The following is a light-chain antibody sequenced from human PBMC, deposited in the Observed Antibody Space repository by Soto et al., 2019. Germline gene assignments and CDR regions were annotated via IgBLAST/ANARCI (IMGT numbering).Light chain of an antibody. CDR3: QQRSNWRVT. V-gene: IGKV3-11*01. CDR1: QSVNIY. Sequence: EIVVTQSPASLSLSPGERATLSCRASQSVNIYLAWYQQIPGQAPRLLIYDASNRATGIPARFSGSGSGTDFTLTISSLEPEDIAVYYCQQRSNWRVTFGGGTKVDI. CDR2: DAS. J-gene: IGKJ4*01.